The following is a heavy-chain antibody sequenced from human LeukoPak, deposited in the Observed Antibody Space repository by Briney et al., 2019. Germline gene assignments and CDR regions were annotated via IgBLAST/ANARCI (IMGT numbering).Heavy chain of an antibody. D-gene: IGHD6-13*01. CDR2: IYYSGST. J-gene: IGHJ4*02. Sequence: PSETLSLTCTISGGSISSYYWSWIRQPPGKGLEWIGYIYYSGSTNYNPSLKSRVTISVDKSNNQFSLRLSSVTAADTAVYYCARMDYSAGYYFDYWGQGTLVTVSS. V-gene: IGHV4-59*12. CDR1: GGSISSYY. CDR3: ARMDYSAGYYFDY.